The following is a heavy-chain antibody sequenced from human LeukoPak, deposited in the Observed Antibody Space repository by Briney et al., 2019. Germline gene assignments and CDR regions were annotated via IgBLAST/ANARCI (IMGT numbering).Heavy chain of an antibody. CDR1: GFTFSSYG. V-gene: IGHV3-23*01. J-gene: IGHJ4*02. Sequence: GASLRLSCAASGFTFSSYGMTCVRAAPGKGLEWVSTISSSGGSKYSADSEKGRFTISRDNSKNTLYLQMNSLRAEDTALYYCAKDRPYGSSWYGAGVYWGQGTLVTVSS. D-gene: IGHD6-13*01. CDR2: ISSSGGSK. CDR3: AKDRPYGSSWYGAGVY.